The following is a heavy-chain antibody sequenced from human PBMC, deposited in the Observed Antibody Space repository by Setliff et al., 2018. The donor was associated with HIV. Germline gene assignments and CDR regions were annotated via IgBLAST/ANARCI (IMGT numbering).Heavy chain of an antibody. CDR3: ARAYYHDSSGYQGFDY. CDR2: FDPEDGET. V-gene: IGHV1-24*01. Sequence: ASVKVSCKVSGDTLTELSIHWVRQAPGKGLEWMGGFDPEDGETVYAQKFQGRVTMTTDTSASTGYMELRSLRSDDTAVYYCARAYYHDSSGYQGFDYWGQGTLVTVSS. J-gene: IGHJ4*02. CDR1: GDTLTELS. D-gene: IGHD3-22*01.